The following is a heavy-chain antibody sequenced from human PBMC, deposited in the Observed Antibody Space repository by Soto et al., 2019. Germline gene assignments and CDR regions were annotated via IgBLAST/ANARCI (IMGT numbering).Heavy chain of an antibody. Sequence: QVKLVQSGAEVKKPGASVKVSCKASGYTFTDNYLHWVRQAPGQVLEWMGWINPKSGGTDFAQKFQGRVTMTRDTAITTAYMELSRLRSDDTAVYYCARAYSGSGSPKFWGQGTLVTVSS. CDR2: INPKSGGT. CDR3: ARAYSGSGSPKF. D-gene: IGHD3-10*01. CDR1: GYTFTDNY. V-gene: IGHV1-2*02. J-gene: IGHJ4*02.